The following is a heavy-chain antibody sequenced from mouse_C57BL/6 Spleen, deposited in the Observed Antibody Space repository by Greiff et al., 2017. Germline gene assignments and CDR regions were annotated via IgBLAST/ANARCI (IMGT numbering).Heavy chain of an antibody. CDR2: INYDGSST. CDR3: ARDLLRYFDV. V-gene: IGHV5-16*01. Sequence: EVMLVESEGGLVQPGSSMKLSCTASGFTFSDYYMAWVRQAPEKGLEWVANINYDGSSTYYLDSLKSRFIISRDNAKNILFLKMSSLKSEDTATYCCARDLLRYFDVWGTGTTVTVSS. J-gene: IGHJ1*03. CDR1: GFTFSDYY. D-gene: IGHD6-1*01.